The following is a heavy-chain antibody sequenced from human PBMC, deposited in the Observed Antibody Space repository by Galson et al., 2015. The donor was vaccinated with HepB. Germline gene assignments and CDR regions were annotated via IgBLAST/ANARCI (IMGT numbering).Heavy chain of an antibody. J-gene: IGHJ4*02. CDR2: IIPIFGTA. V-gene: IGHV1-69*13. Sequence: SVKVSCKASGGTFSSYAISWVRQAPGQGLEWMGGIIPIFGTANYAQKFQGRVTITADESTSTAYMELSSLRSEDTAVYYCARAVYSSPTYYFDYWGQGNFDCWGQGTLVTVSS. CDR1: GGTFSSYA. CDR3: ARAVYSSPTYYFDYWGQGNFDC. D-gene: IGHD2/OR15-2a*01.